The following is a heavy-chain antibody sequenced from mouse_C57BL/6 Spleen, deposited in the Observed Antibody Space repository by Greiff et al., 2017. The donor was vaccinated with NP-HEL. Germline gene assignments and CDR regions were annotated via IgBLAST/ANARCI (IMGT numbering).Heavy chain of an antibody. CDR3: ARRGITTVENWYFDV. CDR2: ISSGGSYT. V-gene: IGHV5-6*02. D-gene: IGHD1-1*01. CDR1: GFTFSSYG. J-gene: IGHJ1*03. Sequence: EVKLVESGGDLVKPGGSLKLSCAASGFTFSSYGMSWVRQTPDKRLEWVATISSGGSYTYYPDSVKGRFTISRDNAKNTLYLQMSSLKSEDTAMYYCARRGITTVENWYFDVWGTGTTVTVSS.